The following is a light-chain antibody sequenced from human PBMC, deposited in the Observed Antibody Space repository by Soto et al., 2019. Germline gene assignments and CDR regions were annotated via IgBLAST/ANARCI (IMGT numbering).Light chain of an antibody. CDR2: AAS. V-gene: IGKV1-27*01. Sequence: DIQMTQSPSTLSASVGDRVTITCRVSQGISNYLAWYQQKPGKVPKLLIYAASTLQSGVPSRFSGSGSGTDFTLTISSLQPEDFATYYCLQDYNYPRTFGQGTKVDIK. CDR1: QGISNY. CDR3: LQDYNYPRT. J-gene: IGKJ2*01.